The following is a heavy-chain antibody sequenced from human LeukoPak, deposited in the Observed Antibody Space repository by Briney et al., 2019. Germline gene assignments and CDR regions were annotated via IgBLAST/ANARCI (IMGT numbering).Heavy chain of an antibody. CDR3: ARDRAARLTSGFDY. Sequence: SETLSLTCTVSGVSISNYCSWIRQPAGKGLEWIGRIYSSGSTKYSPSLQSRVTMSVDTSKSQFSLNLTSVTAADMAVYYCARDRAARLTSGFDYWGQGTLVTVSS. D-gene: IGHD6-6*01. V-gene: IGHV4-4*07. CDR1: GVSISNY. CDR2: IYSSGST. J-gene: IGHJ4*02.